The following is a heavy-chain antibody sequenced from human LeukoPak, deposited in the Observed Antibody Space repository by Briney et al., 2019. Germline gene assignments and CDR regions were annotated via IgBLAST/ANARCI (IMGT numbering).Heavy chain of an antibody. CDR3: ARGQRGRWVHNDY. CDR2: IYYCGST. J-gene: IGHJ4*02. Sequence: PSEALSLTCTVSGGSISSYYWSWIRQPPGKGLEWIGYIYYCGSTNYNPSLKSRVTISVDTSKNQFSLKLSSVTAADTAVYYCARGQRGRWVHNDYWGQGTLVTVSS. V-gene: IGHV4-59*12. CDR1: GGSISSYY. D-gene: IGHD5-24*01.